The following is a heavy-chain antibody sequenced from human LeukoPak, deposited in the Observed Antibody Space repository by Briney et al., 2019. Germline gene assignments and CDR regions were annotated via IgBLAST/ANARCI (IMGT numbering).Heavy chain of an antibody. V-gene: IGHV3-30*04. CDR1: GFSFSSYD. J-gene: IGHJ6*03. CDR3: ARDMLLGRPDYIDG. CDR2: ISTYRITK. Sequence: GGSLRLSCLASGFSFSSYDIHWVRQAPGKGLEWIAVISTYRITKFYTDSVKGRFTISRDNSKTTMYLQMNSLRAEDTAVYYCARDMLLGRPDYIDGSGKGTTATVSS. D-gene: IGHD3-16*01.